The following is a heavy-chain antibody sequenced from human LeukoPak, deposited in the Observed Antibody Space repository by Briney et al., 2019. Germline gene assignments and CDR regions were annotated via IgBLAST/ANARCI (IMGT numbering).Heavy chain of an antibody. CDR3: TRLLEKLNLAEGNEGLFDS. D-gene: IGHD2-21*02. V-gene: IGHV3-23*01. Sequence: GGSLRLSCAASGFTFSSYVMSWVRQAPGKGLEWISVITTSGGNTFYADSVKGRFTISRDNSKNTLYLQMNSLKTEDTAVYYCTRLLEKLNLAEGNEGLFDSWGQGTLVTVSS. CDR1: GFTFSSYV. CDR2: ITTSGGNT. J-gene: IGHJ4*02.